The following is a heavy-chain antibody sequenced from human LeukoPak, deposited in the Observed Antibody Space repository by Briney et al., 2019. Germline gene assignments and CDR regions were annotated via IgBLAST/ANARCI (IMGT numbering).Heavy chain of an antibody. D-gene: IGHD3-22*01. Sequence: ASVKVSCKASGYTFTGYYMHWVRQAPGQGLEWMGWINPNSGGTNYAQKFQGRVTMTRDTSISTAYMELSRLRSDDTAVYYCARVGLLVDSSGHDAFDIWGQGTMVTVSS. CDR2: INPNSGGT. CDR3: ARVGLLVDSSGHDAFDI. J-gene: IGHJ3*02. V-gene: IGHV1-2*02. CDR1: GYTFTGYY.